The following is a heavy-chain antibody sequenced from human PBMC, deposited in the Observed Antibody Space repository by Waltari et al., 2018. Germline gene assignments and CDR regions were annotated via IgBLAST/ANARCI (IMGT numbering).Heavy chain of an antibody. D-gene: IGHD7-27*01. CDR1: GGSISSGSYY. J-gene: IGHJ3*02. CDR3: ARDSRAKLGDAFDI. Sequence: QVQLQESGPGLVKPSQTLSLTCTVSGGSISSGSYYWSWIRQPAGKGLEWIGRIYTSGSTNYNPSLKSRVTISVDTSKNQFSLKLSSVTAADTAVYYCARDSRAKLGDAFDIWGQGTMVTVSS. V-gene: IGHV4-61*02. CDR2: IYTSGST.